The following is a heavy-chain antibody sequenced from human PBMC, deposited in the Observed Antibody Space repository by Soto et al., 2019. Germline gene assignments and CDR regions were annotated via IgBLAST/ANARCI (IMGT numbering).Heavy chain of an antibody. V-gene: IGHV1-69*13. J-gene: IGHJ4*02. D-gene: IGHD3-9*01. Sequence: GASVKVSCEASGGSFSSYAISWVRQAPGQGLEWMGGIIPIFGTANYAQKFQGRVTITADESTSTAYMELSSLRSEDTAVYYCTAFLRYFDWSPGWYFDYWGQGTLVTVS. CDR2: IIPIFGTA. CDR1: GGSFSSYA. CDR3: TAFLRYFDWSPGWYFDY.